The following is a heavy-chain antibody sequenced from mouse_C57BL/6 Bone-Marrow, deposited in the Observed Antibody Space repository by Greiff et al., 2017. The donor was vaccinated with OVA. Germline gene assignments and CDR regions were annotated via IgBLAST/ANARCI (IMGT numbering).Heavy chain of an antibody. CDR1: GFTFSSYA. Sequence: DVNVVESGGGLVKPGGSLKLSCAASGFTFSSYAMSWVRQTPEKRLEWVATISDGGSYTYYPDNVKGRFTISRDNAKNNLYLQMSHLKSEDTAMYYCARDYYSNYVDYWGQGTTLTVSS. CDR2: ISDGGSYT. J-gene: IGHJ2*01. V-gene: IGHV5-4*01. CDR3: ARDYYSNYVDY. D-gene: IGHD2-5*01.